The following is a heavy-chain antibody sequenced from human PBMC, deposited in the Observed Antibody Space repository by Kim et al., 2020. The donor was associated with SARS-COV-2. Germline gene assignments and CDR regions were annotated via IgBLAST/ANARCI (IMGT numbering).Heavy chain of an antibody. V-gene: IGHV4-34*01. J-gene: IGHJ6*01. CDR1: GGSFSGYY. D-gene: IGHD3-3*01. Sequence: SETLSLTCAVYGGSFSGYYWSWIRQPPGKGLEWIGEINHSGSTNYNPSLKSRVTISVDTSKNQFSLKLSSVTAADTAVYYCAREPAEVDFWSGYHYYYG. CDR3: AREPAEVDFWSGYHYYYG. CDR2: INHSGST.